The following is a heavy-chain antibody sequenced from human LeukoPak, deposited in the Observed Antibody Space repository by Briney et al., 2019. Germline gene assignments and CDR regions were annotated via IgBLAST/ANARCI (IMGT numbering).Heavy chain of an antibody. Sequence: SETLSPTCAVYGGSFSGYYWSWIRQPPGKGLEWIGEINHSGSTNYNPSLKSRVTISVDTSKNQFSLKLSSVTAADTAVYYCARGRKRASGAAAKFNWFDPWGQGTLVTVSS. J-gene: IGHJ5*02. D-gene: IGHD6-13*01. V-gene: IGHV4-34*01. CDR1: GGSFSGYY. CDR3: ARGRKRASGAAAKFNWFDP. CDR2: INHSGST.